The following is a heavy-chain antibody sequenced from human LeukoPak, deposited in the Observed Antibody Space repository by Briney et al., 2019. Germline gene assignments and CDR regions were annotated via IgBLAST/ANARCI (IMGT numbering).Heavy chain of an antibody. V-gene: IGHV4-34*01. CDR1: GGSFSGYY. CDR2: INHSGST. CDR3: ARGSMIVVVIRGFDY. Sequence: RPSETLSLTCAVYGGSFSGYYWSWIRQPPGKGLEWIGEINHSGSTNYNPSLKSRVTISVDTSKNQFSLKLSSVTAADTAVYYCARGSMIVVVIRGFDYWGPGTLVTVSS. J-gene: IGHJ4*02. D-gene: IGHD3-22*01.